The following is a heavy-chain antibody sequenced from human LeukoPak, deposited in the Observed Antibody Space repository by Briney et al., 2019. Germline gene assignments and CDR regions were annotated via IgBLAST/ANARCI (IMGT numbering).Heavy chain of an antibody. CDR3: ARDRGTVTLDY. V-gene: IGHV1-46*01. CDR2: INPSGGST. Sequence: VASVKVSCKTSGYSFTDYYMHWVRQAPGQGLEWMGIINPSGGSTSYAQKFQGRVTMTRDMSTSTVYMELSSLRSEDTAVYYCARDRGTVTLDYWGQGTLVTVSS. J-gene: IGHJ4*02. CDR1: GYSFTDYY. D-gene: IGHD4-17*01.